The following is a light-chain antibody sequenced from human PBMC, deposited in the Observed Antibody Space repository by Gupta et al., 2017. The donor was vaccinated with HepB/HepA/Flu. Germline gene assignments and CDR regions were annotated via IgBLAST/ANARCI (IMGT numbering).Light chain of an antibody. Sequence: EVVLTQSPATLSLPPGARAILSCRASQRVTSNLAWFQQKPGQAPRLLIYDATNRATGIPARFSGSGSGTDFTLTISSREPEDFAVYYCEQGSNWPYTFGQGTXLEIK. CDR2: DAT. J-gene: IGKJ2*01. CDR3: EQGSNWPYT. CDR1: QRVTSN. V-gene: IGKV3-11*01.